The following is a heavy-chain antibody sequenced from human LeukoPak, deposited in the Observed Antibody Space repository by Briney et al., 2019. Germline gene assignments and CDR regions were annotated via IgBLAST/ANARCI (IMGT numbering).Heavy chain of an antibody. CDR1: GFTFSSYG. V-gene: IGHV3-33*01. CDR3: AREGYGDYVRVFDY. Sequence: SGRSLRLSCAASGFTFSSYGMHWVRQAPGKGLEWVAVIWYDGSNKYYADSVKGRFTISRDNSKNTLYLQMNSLRAEDTAVYYCAREGYGDYVRVFDYWGQGTLVTVSS. J-gene: IGHJ4*02. CDR2: IWYDGSNK. D-gene: IGHD4-17*01.